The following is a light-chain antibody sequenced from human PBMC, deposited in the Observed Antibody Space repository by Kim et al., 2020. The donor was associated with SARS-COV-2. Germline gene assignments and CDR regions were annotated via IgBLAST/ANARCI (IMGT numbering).Light chain of an antibody. CDR1: QSISSY. J-gene: IGKJ1*01. V-gene: IGKV1-39*01. CDR2: AAS. Sequence: DIQMTQSPSSLSASVGDRVTITCRASQSISSYLNWYQQKPGKAPKLLIYAASSLQSGVPSRFSGGGSGTDFTLTISSLQPEDFATYYCQQSYNTPRAFGQGSKVDIK. CDR3: QQSYNTPRA.